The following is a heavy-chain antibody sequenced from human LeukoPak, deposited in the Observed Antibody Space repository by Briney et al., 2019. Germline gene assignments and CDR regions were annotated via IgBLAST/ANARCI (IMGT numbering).Heavy chain of an antibody. CDR2: IKHSGST. CDR3: ARGLCGGGSCYSP. V-gene: IGHV4-34*01. J-gene: IGHJ5*02. D-gene: IGHD2-15*01. Sequence: SETLSLTCAVYGGSFSGYYWSWIRQPPGKGLEWIGEIKHSGSTNYNPSLKSRVTISVDTSKNQFSLKLSSVTAADTAVYYCARGLCGGGSCYSPWGQGTLVTVSS. CDR1: GGSFSGYY.